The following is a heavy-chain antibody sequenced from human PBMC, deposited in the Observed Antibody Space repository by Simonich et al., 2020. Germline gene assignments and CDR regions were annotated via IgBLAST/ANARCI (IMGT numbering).Heavy chain of an antibody. D-gene: IGHD3-9*01. CDR2: IFSNDEK. J-gene: IGHJ4*02. V-gene: IGHV2-26*02. CDR1: GGSISSYYW. Sequence: QESGPGLVTPSETLSLTCTVSGGSISSYYWSWIRQPPGKALEWLAHIFSNDEKSYSTSLKSRLTISKDTSKSQVVLTMTNMDPVDTATYYCARDYDILTGYYTFDYWGQGTLVTVSS. CDR3: ARDYDILTGYYTFDY.